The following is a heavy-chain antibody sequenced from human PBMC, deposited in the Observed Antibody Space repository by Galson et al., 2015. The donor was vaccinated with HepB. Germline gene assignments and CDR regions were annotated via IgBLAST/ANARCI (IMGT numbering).Heavy chain of an antibody. J-gene: IGHJ4*02. Sequence: SLRLSCAASGFTFSSYGMHRVRQAPGKGLEWVAMIWYDGSNKYYADSVKGRFTISRDNSKNTLYLQMNSLRAEDSAVFYCARDAVGAGFDYWGQGTLVTVSS. V-gene: IGHV3-33*01. CDR2: IWYDGSNK. CDR3: ARDAVGAGFDY. CDR1: GFTFSSYG. D-gene: IGHD3-16*01.